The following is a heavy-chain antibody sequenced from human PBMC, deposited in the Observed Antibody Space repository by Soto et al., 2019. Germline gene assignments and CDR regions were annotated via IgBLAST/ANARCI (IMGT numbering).Heavy chain of an antibody. V-gene: IGHV3-23*01. CDR2: ISGSGGST. Sequence: GSLRLSCAASGFTFSSYAMSWVRQAPGKGLEWVSAISGSGGSTYYADSVKGRFTISRDNSKNTLYLQMNSLRAEDTAVYYCAKDPRSSWYLSAYFDYWGQGTLVTAPQ. D-gene: IGHD6-13*01. CDR3: AKDPRSSWYLSAYFDY. J-gene: IGHJ4*02. CDR1: GFTFSSYA.